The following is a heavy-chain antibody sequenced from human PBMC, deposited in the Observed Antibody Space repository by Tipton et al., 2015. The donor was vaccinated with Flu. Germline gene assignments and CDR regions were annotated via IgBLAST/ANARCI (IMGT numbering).Heavy chain of an antibody. CDR2: ISSSGLFE. CDR3: ARVSVPGRHFGEDF. CDR1: GFNFISHS. V-gene: IGHV3-21*01. J-gene: IGHJ4*02. D-gene: IGHD3-9*01. Sequence: SLRLSCVASGFNFISHSMNWVRQAPGKGLEWVPSISSSGLFEYYVDSVKGRFTISRDNDKNSLYLQMNNLRVEDTAVYYCARVSVPGRHFGEDFWGQGTLVTVSS.